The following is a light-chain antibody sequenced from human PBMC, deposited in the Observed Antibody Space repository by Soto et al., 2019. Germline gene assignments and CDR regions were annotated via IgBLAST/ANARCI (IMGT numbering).Light chain of an antibody. Sequence: EMGMPRSRATLSGSLWKEANLACRASQSVSSNLAWYQQKPGQAPRLLIYGASTRATGIPARFSGSGSGTEFTLTIISRQSEEFAVYYWQQYNNWWAVGQGTKVDIK. CDR3: QQYNNWWA. CDR1: QSVSSN. CDR2: GAS. V-gene: IGKV3-15*01. J-gene: IGKJ1*01.